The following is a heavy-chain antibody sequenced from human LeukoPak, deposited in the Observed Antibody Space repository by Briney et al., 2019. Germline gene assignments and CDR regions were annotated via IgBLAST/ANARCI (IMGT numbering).Heavy chain of an antibody. D-gene: IGHD3-3*01. V-gene: IGHV4-34*01. CDR3: ASVRDRNDFWSGYPDH. CDR1: GGSFSGYY. Sequence: SETLSLTCAVYGGSFSGYYWSWIRQPPGKGLEWIGEINHSGSTNYNPSLKSRVTISVDTSKNQFSLKLSSVTAADTAVYYCASVRDRNDFWSGYPDHWGQGTLVTVSS. CDR2: INHSGST. J-gene: IGHJ4*02.